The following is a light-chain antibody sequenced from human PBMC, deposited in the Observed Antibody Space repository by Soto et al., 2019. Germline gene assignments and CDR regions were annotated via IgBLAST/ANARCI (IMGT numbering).Light chain of an antibody. CDR1: NSNIASNT. CDR3: AAWDDTLKRYV. V-gene: IGLV1-44*01. Sequence: QSVLTQPPSASETPGQTVSISCSGSNSNIASNTVNWYQHLPGTAPKLHIYYNNQRPSGVPDRFSGSKSGTSASLAISGLQSEDESDYYCAAWDDTLKRYVFGTGTKLTVL. CDR2: YNN. J-gene: IGLJ1*01.